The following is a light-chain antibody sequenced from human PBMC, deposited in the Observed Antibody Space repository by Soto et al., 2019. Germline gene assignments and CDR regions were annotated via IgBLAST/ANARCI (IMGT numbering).Light chain of an antibody. Sequence: DIVMTQSPATLSVSPGERATLSCRASQSVGRNLAWYQQKPGQAPRLLIYAASGRASDLPARFSGSGSGTEFTLTISSLQSEDFAVYYCQQYTDWPLTFGQGTKVDIK. CDR3: QQYTDWPLT. CDR1: QSVGRN. CDR2: AAS. J-gene: IGKJ1*01. V-gene: IGKV3-15*01.